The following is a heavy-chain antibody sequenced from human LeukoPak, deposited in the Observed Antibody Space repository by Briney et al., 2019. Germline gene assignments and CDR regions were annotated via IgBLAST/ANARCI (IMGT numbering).Heavy chain of an antibody. V-gene: IGHV3-23*01. CDR1: GFAFSNYA. Sequence: QPGGSLRLSCAASGFAFSNYAINWVRQAPGKGLEWVSSISGSGDNKYYLDSVKGRFTISRDNSKNTLYLQMNSLGAEDTAVYYCAKVKWGGGSYLFDDWGQGTLVAVSS. CDR2: ISGSGDNK. J-gene: IGHJ4*02. D-gene: IGHD2-15*01. CDR3: AKVKWGGGSYLFDD.